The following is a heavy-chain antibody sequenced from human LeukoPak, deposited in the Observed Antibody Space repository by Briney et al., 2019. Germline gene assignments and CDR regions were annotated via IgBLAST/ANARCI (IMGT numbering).Heavy chain of an antibody. V-gene: IGHV3-20*04. D-gene: IGHD1-26*01. CDR1: GFKFDDFG. CDR3: VTGGSGTYYK. J-gene: IGHJ4*02. CDR2: INWDGGST. Sequence: PGGSLRLSCAASGFKFDDFGMSWVRQDPAKGLEWVSSINWDGGSTYYADSVKGRVTISRDNVENSLHLQMNSLRVKDTAVYYCVTGGSGTYYKWGQGTLVTVSS.